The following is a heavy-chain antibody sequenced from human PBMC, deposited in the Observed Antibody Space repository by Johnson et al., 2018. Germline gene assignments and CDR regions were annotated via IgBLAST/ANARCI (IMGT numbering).Heavy chain of an antibody. CDR2: IKQDGSEK. CDR3: AKDWEAPQYAFDI. V-gene: IGHV3-7*01. D-gene: IGHD1-26*01. CDR1: GFTFSSYW. Sequence: VQLQESGGGLVQPGGSLRLSCAASGFTFSSYWMSWVRQAPGKGLEWVANIKQDGSEKYYADSEKGRFTISRDNSKNTLYLQRNSLRAEDTVVYYCAKDWEAPQYAFDIWGKGTMVTVSS. J-gene: IGHJ3*02.